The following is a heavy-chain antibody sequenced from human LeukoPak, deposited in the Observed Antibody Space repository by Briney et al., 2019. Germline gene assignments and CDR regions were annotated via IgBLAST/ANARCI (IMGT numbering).Heavy chain of an antibody. CDR1: GFTFSSYE. D-gene: IGHD6-13*01. J-gene: IGHJ4*02. CDR3: ARGGPAAGRFDY. CDR2: IRSSSSTI. V-gene: IGHV3-48*01. Sequence: GGSLRLSCAASGFTFSSYEMNWVRQAPGKRLEWVSYIRSSSSTIYYADSVKGRFTISRDNSKNTLYLQMNSLRAEDTAVYYCARGGPAAGRFDYWGQGTLVTVSS.